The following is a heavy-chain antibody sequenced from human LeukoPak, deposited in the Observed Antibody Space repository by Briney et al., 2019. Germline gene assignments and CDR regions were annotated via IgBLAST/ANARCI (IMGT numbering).Heavy chain of an antibody. Sequence: PGGSLRLSCAASGFTDYMTWVRQAPGKGLEWVSVIYSGGSTYYAASVKGRFSVSRDNSKNMVYLQMNSLRAEDTAVYYCAKDLYLTGYSFDYWGQGTLVTVSS. V-gene: IGHV3-53*01. CDR2: IYSGGST. CDR3: AKDLYLTGYSFDY. CDR1: GFTDY. J-gene: IGHJ4*02. D-gene: IGHD3-9*01.